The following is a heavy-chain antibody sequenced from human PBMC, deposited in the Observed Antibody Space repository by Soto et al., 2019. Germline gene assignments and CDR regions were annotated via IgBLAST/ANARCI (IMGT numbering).Heavy chain of an antibody. J-gene: IGHJ4*02. Sequence: RSLTCTVSGGSISSGDYYWSWIRQPPGKGLEWIGYIYYSGSTYYNPSLKSRVTISVDTSKNQFSLKLSSVTAADTAVYYCARDRGYCSGGSCYGLDYWGQGTLVTVSS. CDR1: GGSISSGDYY. D-gene: IGHD2-15*01. V-gene: IGHV4-30-4*01. CDR2: IYYSGST. CDR3: ARDRGYCSGGSCYGLDY.